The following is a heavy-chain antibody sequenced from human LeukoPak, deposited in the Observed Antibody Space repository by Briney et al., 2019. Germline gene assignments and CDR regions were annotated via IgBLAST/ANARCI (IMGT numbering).Heavy chain of an antibody. CDR1: GGSIGSYN. J-gene: IGHJ4*02. Sequence: PPETLSLTCTVSGGSIGSYNWGWIRQTPGKGLEWIGSIYYSGSTYYNPSLKSRVTISVDTSKNQFSLKLSSVTAADTAVYYCARLGSYGEIDYWGQGTLVTVSS. D-gene: IGHD1-26*01. CDR2: IYYSGST. CDR3: ARLGSYGEIDY. V-gene: IGHV4-39*01.